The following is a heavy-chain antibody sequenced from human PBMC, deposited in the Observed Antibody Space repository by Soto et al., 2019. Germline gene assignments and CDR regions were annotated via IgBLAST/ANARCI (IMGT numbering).Heavy chain of an antibody. Sequence: QVQLVQSGAEVKKPGASVNVSCKTSGYTFAAYYIHWIRQAPGQGLEWMGWINPTSGGTVYAQNFQDRVTMTRDTSISTAYMELRRLNSDDTAVYSCARDPDYGDYWGYFFDSWGQGTPVTVSS. V-gene: IGHV1-2*02. J-gene: IGHJ4*02. CDR2: INPTSGGT. CDR3: ARDPDYGDYWGYFFDS. CDR1: GYTFAAYY. D-gene: IGHD4-17*01.